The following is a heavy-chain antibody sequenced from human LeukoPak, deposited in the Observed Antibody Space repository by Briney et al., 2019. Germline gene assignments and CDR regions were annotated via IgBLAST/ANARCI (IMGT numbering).Heavy chain of an antibody. D-gene: IGHD3-22*01. Sequence: SETLSLTCAVYGGSFSGYYWSWIRQPPGKGLEWIGEINHSGSTNYNPSLKSRVTISVDTSKNQFSLKLSSVTAADTAVYYCARVLPPPRYYYDSSGYLRGGLIDYWGQGTLVTVSS. CDR1: GGSFSGYY. V-gene: IGHV4-34*01. J-gene: IGHJ4*02. CDR3: ARVLPPPRYYYDSSGYLRGGLIDY. CDR2: INHSGST.